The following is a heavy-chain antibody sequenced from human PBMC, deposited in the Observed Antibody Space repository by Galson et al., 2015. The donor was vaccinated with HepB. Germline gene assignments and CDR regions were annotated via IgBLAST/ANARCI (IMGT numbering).Heavy chain of an antibody. J-gene: IGHJ3*02. Sequence: QSGAEVKKPGESLKISCKGSGYSFTNYWIGWVRQTSGKGLEWMGIIFPDDSDTRYSPSFQGQVTISADKSISTAYLQWSSLKASDSGIYYCARRGASGWYRDDAFDTWGQGTMVTVSS. CDR3: ARRGASGWYRDDAFDT. V-gene: IGHV5-51*03. CDR1: GYSFTNYW. D-gene: IGHD6-19*01. CDR2: IFPDDSDT.